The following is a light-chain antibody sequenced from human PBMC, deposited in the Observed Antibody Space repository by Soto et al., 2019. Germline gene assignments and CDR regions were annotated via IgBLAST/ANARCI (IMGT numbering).Light chain of an antibody. J-gene: IGLJ2*01. CDR2: EVT. V-gene: IGLV2-14*01. CDR1: SSDVGGYRY. CDR3: SSYTSSDTVV. Sequence: QSALTQPASVSGSPGQSITISCTGTSSDVGGYRYISWYQQHPGKAPKLMIYEVTNRSSGVSNRFSGSKSGNTASLTISGLQAEDEADYYCSSYTSSDTVVFGGGTKVTVL.